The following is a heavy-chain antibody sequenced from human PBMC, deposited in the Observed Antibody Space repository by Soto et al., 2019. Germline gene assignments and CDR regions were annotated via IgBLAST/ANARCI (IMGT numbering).Heavy chain of an antibody. Sequence: GASVKVSCKASGFTFTSSAVQWVRQARGQRLEWIGWIVVGSGNTNYAQKFQERVTITRDMSTSTAYMELSSLRSEDTAVYYCAAGHITMVRGVTYYYGMDVWGQGTTVTVSS. J-gene: IGHJ6*02. CDR1: GFTFTSSA. D-gene: IGHD3-10*01. CDR3: AAGHITMVRGVTYYYGMDV. V-gene: IGHV1-58*01. CDR2: IVVGSGNT.